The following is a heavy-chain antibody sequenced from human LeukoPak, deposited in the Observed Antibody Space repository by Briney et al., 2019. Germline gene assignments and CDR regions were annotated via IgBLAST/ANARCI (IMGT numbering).Heavy chain of an antibody. J-gene: IGHJ5*02. CDR2: IRGAGDIT. CDR3: AKAPYGSGSYYVNP. Sequence: PGGSLRLSCVASGITFSSYGMSWVRQAPGKGLEWVSAIRGAGDITDYADSVKGRFTISRDNSKNMLYLQMSSLRAEDTAIYYCAKAPYGSGSYYVNPWGQGTLVTVSS. D-gene: IGHD3-10*01. CDR1: GITFSSYG. V-gene: IGHV3-23*01.